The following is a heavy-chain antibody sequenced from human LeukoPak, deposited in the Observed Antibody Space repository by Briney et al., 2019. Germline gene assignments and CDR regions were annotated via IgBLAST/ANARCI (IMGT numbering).Heavy chain of an antibody. CDR1: GFTLGSFA. CDR3: AKDVTTGTLALDY. V-gene: IGHV3-23*01. D-gene: IGHD1-1*01. Sequence: TGGSLRLSCAASGFTLGSFAMSWVRQAPGKGLEWISGISSSGDNTYYADSVKGRFTISRDNSKNTLYLQMNSLRAEDTAVYYCAKDVTTGTLALDYWGQGTLVTVSS. CDR2: ISSSGDNT. J-gene: IGHJ4*02.